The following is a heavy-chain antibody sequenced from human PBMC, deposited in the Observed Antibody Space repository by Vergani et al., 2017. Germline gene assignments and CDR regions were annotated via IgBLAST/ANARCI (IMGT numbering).Heavy chain of an antibody. D-gene: IGHD2-2*01. CDR2: IYSGGSST. J-gene: IGHJ6*03. Sequence: EVQLLESGGGLVQPGGSLRLSCAASGFTFSSYAMSWVRQAPGKGLEWVSVIYSGGSSTYYADSVKGRFTISRDNSKNTLYLQMNSLRAEDTAVYYCAKNGQLLGYYYYYYMDVWGKGTTVTVSS. CDR1: GFTFSSYA. CDR3: AKNGQLLGYYYYYYMDV. V-gene: IGHV3-23*03.